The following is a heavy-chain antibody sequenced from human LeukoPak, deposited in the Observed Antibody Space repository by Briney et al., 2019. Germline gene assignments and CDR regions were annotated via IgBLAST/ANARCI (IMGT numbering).Heavy chain of an antibody. V-gene: IGHV3-48*03. CDR2: ITTTDTTK. J-gene: IGHJ3*02. CDR3: ARGGFVFDI. CDR1: GFTFSSYE. Sequence: GGSLRLSCAASGFTFSSYEMNWIRQGPGKGLEWISYITTTDTTKYYTDSVKGRFTISRDNAKNSLYLQMHSLRAEDTAVYYCARGGFVFDIWGQGTVVTVSS. D-gene: IGHD3-10*01.